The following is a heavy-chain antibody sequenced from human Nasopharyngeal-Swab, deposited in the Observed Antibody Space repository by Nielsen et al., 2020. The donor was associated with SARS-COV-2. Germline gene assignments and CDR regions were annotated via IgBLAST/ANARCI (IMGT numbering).Heavy chain of an antibody. CDR1: GYTFTSYG. J-gene: IGHJ6*02. V-gene: IGHV1-18*01. D-gene: IGHD6-6*01. CDR3: ARDLDKLAARPGGMDV. Sequence: ASVKVSCKASGYTFTSYGISWVRQAPGQGLEWMGWISAYNGNTNYAQKLQGRVTMTTDTSTSTAYMELRSLRSDDTAVYYCARDLDKLAARPGGMDVWGQGTTVTVSS. CDR2: ISAYNGNT.